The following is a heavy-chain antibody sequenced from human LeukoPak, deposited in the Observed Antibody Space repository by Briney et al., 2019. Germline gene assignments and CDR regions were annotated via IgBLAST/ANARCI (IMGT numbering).Heavy chain of an antibody. D-gene: IGHD2-8*01. V-gene: IGHV3-53*01. J-gene: IGHJ6*02. CDR2: IYSGGGT. CDR3: ARAEEMVYGMDV. CDR1: GFTVSSNY. Sequence: PGGSLRLSCAASGFTVSSNYMSWVRQAPGKGLEWVSVIYSGGGTYYADSVKGRFTISRDNSKNTLYLQMNSLRAEDTAVYYCARAEEMVYGMDVWGQGTTVTVSS.